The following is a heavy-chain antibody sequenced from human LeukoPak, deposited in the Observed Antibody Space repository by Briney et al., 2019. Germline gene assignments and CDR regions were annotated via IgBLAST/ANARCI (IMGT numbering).Heavy chain of an antibody. J-gene: IGHJ3*02. D-gene: IGHD2-2*02. Sequence: PGGSLRLXCAASGFTSSSYSMNWVRQAPGKGLESVSYISSSSSTIYYADSVKGRFTISRDNAKNSLYLQMNSLRAEDTAVYYCATPLGYCSSTSCYRAFDIWGQGTMVTVSS. CDR1: GFTSSSYS. CDR3: ATPLGYCSSTSCYRAFDI. V-gene: IGHV3-48*01. CDR2: ISSSSSTI.